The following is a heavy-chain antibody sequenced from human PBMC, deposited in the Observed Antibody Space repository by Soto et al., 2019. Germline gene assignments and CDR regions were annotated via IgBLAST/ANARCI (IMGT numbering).Heavy chain of an antibody. J-gene: IGHJ5*02. CDR2: ISPYNDDT. D-gene: IGHD3-10*01. CDR3: ARGVGSGSYYNQYNWFDP. CDR1: GYTFINYG. Sequence: ASVKVSCKTSGYTFINYGISWVRQAPGQGPEWMGWISPYNDDTKYAQKFQGRVTMTTDTSTRTAYMEMRSLRSDDTAIYYCARGVGSGSYYNQYNWFDPWGQGTLVTVSS. V-gene: IGHV1-18*01.